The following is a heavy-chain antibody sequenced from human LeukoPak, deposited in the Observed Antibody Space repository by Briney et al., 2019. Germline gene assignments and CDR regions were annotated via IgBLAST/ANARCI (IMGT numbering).Heavy chain of an antibody. D-gene: IGHD1-26*01. J-gene: IGHJ4*02. CDR3: AKDVGKWESLHFFDY. CDR1: GFTLSTNA. CDR2: ISGSGANT. V-gene: IGHV3-23*01. Sequence: GGSLRLSCLTSGFTLSTNAMSWVRQAPGKGLEWISGISGSGANTYYADSVKGRFTISRDDSRNTLYLQMNSLRGDDTAVYYCAKDVGKWESLHFFDYWGQGTLVTVSS.